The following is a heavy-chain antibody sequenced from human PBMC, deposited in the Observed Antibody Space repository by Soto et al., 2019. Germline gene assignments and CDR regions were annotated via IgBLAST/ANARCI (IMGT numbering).Heavy chain of an antibody. V-gene: IGHV3-30*18. CDR2: ISYDGSNK. Sequence: GGSLRLSCAASGFTFSTYGMNWVRQAPGKGLEWMALISYDGSNKYYADSVKGRFTISRDNSKNTLYLQMNSLRAEDTAVYYCAKGYYYDSSGYPPSDYRGKGTLVTVSS. D-gene: IGHD3-22*01. CDR1: GFTFSTYG. CDR3: AKGYYYDSSGYPPSDY. J-gene: IGHJ4*02.